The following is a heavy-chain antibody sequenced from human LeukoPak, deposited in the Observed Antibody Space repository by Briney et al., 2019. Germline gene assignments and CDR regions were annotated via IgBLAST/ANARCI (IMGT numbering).Heavy chain of an antibody. CDR1: GGSFSGYY. Sequence: SETLSLTCAVYGGSFSGYYWSWIRQPPGKGPEWIGEINHSGSTNYNPSLKSRVTISVDTSKNQFSLKLSSVTAADTAVYYCARVFGIDWSFDYWGRGTLVTVSS. CDR3: ARVFGIDWSFDY. V-gene: IGHV4-34*01. J-gene: IGHJ4*02. CDR2: INHSGST. D-gene: IGHD3-9*01.